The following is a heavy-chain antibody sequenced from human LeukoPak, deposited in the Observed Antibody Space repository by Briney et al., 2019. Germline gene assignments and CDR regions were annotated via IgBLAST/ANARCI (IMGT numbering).Heavy chain of an antibody. V-gene: IGHV3-53*01. CDR2: IYGGGST. J-gene: IGHJ4*02. Sequence: GSLRLSCAASGFTVSGSSMSWVRQAPGKGLEWVSVIYGGGSTLYADSVKGRFTISRDNSKNTLYLQMNSLRAEDTAVYYCARDKEGMNDYWGQGTLVTVSS. CDR1: GFTVSGSS. CDR3: ARDKEGMNDY.